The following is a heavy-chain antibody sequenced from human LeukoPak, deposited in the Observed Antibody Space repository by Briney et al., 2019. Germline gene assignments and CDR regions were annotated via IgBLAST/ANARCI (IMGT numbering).Heavy chain of an antibody. V-gene: IGHV3-23*01. Sequence: GGSPRLSCAASGFTFNSYAMTWVRQAPGKGLEWVSHVSGSGGITYYADSVKGRFTIFRDNSKNTLYLQMNSLRADDTAVYYCAKTTAGNSSGRNPGWPVDYWGQGALVTVSS. J-gene: IGHJ4*02. CDR3: AKTTAGNSSGRNPGWPVDY. CDR2: VSGSGGIT. CDR1: GFTFNSYA. D-gene: IGHD6-19*01.